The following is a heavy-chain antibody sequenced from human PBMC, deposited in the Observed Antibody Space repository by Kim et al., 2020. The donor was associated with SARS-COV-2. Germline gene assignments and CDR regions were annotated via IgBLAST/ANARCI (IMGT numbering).Heavy chain of an antibody. CDR3: AKWGSVIAAYYYYGMDV. D-gene: IGHD3-10*01. J-gene: IGHJ6*02. V-gene: IGHV3-23*01. Sequence: VKGRFTISRDNSKNTLYLQMNSLRAEDTAVYYCAKWGSVIAAYYYYGMDVWGQGATVTVSS.